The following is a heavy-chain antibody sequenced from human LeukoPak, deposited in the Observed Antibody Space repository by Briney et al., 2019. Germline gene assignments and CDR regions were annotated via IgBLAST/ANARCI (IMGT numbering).Heavy chain of an antibody. CDR3: ARDVTYYGGGWFDP. CDR2: ISSGTGTI. CDR1: GFTFSSSA. V-gene: IGHV3-48*04. Sequence: GGSLRLSCAASGFTFSSSAMNWVRQAPGKGLEWVSYISSGTGTIYYADSVKGRFTISRDNAKNSLYLQMNSLRAEDTAVYYCARDVTYYGGGWFDPWGQGTLVTVSS. D-gene: IGHD4-23*01. J-gene: IGHJ5*02.